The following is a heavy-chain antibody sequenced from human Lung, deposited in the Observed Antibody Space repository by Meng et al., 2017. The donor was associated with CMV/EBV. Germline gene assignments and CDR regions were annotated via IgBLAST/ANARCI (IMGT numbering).Heavy chain of an antibody. CDR3: ASFPPPGKQWLVTDY. CDR1: GGSISRSNW. V-gene: IGHV4-4*02. CDR2: IYHRGST. J-gene: IGHJ4*02. Sequence: SAPGLVRPSGTLSPTCAVSGGSISRSNWWSWVRQHPGKGLEWIGEIYHRGSTHYNPSLKSRVTISVDKSKNQFSLKLSSVTAADTAVYYCASFPPPGKQWLVTDYWGQGTLVTVSS. D-gene: IGHD6-19*01.